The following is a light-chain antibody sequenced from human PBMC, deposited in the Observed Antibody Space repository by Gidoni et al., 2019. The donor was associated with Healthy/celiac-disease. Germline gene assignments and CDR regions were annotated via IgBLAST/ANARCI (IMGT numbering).Light chain of an antibody. CDR3: QQSYSTPA. J-gene: IGKJ1*01. CDR2: AAS. Sequence: DIQMTQSPSSLSASVGDRVTITCRASQSISSYLNWYQQKPGKAPKLLIYAASSLQSGVPSRFGGSGSGTEFTLTISILQPEDFATYYCQQSYSTPAFGQGTKVEIK. CDR1: QSISSY. V-gene: IGKV1-39*01.